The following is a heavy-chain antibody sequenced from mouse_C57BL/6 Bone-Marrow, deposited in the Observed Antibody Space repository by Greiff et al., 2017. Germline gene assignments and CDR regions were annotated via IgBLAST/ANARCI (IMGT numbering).Heavy chain of an antibody. CDR1: GYAFSSYW. V-gene: IGHV1-80*01. D-gene: IGHD2-3*01. CDR2: IYPGDGDT. Sequence: VKLQESGAELVKPGASVKISCKASGYAFSSYWMNWVKQRPGQGLEWIGLIYPGDGDTNYNGKFKGKATLTADKSSSTAYMQLSSLTSEDSAVYFCARSGDGYYGWFAYWGQGTLVTVSA. CDR3: ARSGDGYYGWFAY. J-gene: IGHJ3*01.